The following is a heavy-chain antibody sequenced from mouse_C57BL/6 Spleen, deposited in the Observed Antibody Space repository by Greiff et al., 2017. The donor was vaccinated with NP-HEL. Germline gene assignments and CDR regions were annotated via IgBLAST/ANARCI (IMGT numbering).Heavy chain of an antibody. CDR1: GFTFSSYT. J-gene: IGHJ3*01. CDR2: ISGGGGNT. Sequence: EVKLVESGGGLVKPGGSLKLSCAASGFTFSSYTMSWVRQTPEKRLEWVATISGGGGNTYYPDSVQGRFTISSDNAKNTLYLQMSSLRSEASALFYCARSDEAWFAYWGKGTLVTVSA. CDR3: ARSDEAWFAY. V-gene: IGHV5-9*01.